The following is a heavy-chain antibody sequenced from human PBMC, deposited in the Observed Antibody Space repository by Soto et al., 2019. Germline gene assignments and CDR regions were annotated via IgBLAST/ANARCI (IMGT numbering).Heavy chain of an antibody. D-gene: IGHD4-17*01. J-gene: IGHJ5*02. Sequence: GGSLRLSCAASGFTFSSYAMSWVRQAPGKGLEWVSAISGRGSSTYYADSVKGRFTISRDTSQNTLYLQMNSLRAEDTAVYYCAKSALTVTTLPGWFDPWGQGTLVTVSS. V-gene: IGHV3-23*01. CDR2: ISGRGSST. CDR3: AKSALTVTTLPGWFDP. CDR1: GFTFSSYA.